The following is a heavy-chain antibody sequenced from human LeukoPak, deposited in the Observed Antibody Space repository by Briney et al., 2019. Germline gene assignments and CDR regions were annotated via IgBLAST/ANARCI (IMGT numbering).Heavy chain of an antibody. Sequence: QSGGSLRLSCAASGFTFSNYAMSWVRQAPGKGLEWVSGINDRGVDTYYTDSVKGRFTISRDNSKNTLFLQMNSLTAEDTAVYYCAKGSSPLGHLDCWGQGTLVTVSS. V-gene: IGHV3-23*01. CDR3: AKGSSPLGHLDC. CDR2: INDRGVDT. D-gene: IGHD6-13*01. J-gene: IGHJ4*02. CDR1: GFTFSNYA.